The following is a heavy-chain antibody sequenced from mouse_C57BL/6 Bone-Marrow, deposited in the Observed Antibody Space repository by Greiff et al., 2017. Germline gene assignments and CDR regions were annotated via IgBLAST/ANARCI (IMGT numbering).Heavy chain of an antibody. D-gene: IGHD1-1*02. Sequence: QVQLQQSGAELVRPGASVTLSCKASGYTFTDYEMHWVKQTPVHGLEWIGAIDPETGGTAYNQKFKGKAILTAAKSSSTAYMELRSLTSEDSAVYYCTRGGLGSPWYFDVWGTGTTVTVSS. CDR2: IDPETGGT. V-gene: IGHV1-15*01. J-gene: IGHJ1*03. CDR3: TRGGLGSPWYFDV. CDR1: GYTFTDYE.